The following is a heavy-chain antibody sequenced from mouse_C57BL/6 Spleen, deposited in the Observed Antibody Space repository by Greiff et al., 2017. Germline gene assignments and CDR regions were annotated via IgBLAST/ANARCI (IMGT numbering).Heavy chain of an antibody. CDR3: ARYDYEIYAMDY. Sequence: SGAELVRPGASVKMSCKASGYTFTSYNMHWVKQTPRQGLEWIGAIYPGNGDTSYNQKFKGKATLTVDKSSSTAYMQRSSLTSEDSAVYFCARYDYEIYAMDYWGQGTSVTVSS. J-gene: IGHJ4*01. CDR2: IYPGNGDT. CDR1: GYTFTSYN. V-gene: IGHV1-12*01. D-gene: IGHD2-4*01.